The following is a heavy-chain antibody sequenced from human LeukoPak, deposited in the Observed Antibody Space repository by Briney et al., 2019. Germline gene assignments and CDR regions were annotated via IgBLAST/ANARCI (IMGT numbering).Heavy chain of an antibody. Sequence: SQTLSLTFAISGDSVSSNSAAWNWIRQSPSRGLEWLGRTYYRSKWYNDYAVSVKSRITINPDTSKNQFSLQLNSVTPEDTAVYYCARDVYSSGSSGYDYWGQGTLVTVSS. J-gene: IGHJ4*02. CDR1: GDSVSSNSAA. D-gene: IGHD6-19*01. CDR2: TYYRSKWYN. CDR3: ARDVYSSGSSGYDY. V-gene: IGHV6-1*01.